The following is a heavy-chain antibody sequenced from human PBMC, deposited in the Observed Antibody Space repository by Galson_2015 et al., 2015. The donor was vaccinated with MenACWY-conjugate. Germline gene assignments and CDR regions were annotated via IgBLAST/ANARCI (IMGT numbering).Heavy chain of an antibody. CDR2: IRSGGNNK. J-gene: IGHJ4*02. D-gene: IGHD3-16*01. Sequence: SLRLSCAASGFTFSTHGMHWVRQAPGKGLEWVAFIRSGGNNKYYADSVKGRFTTSRDNSKKTLYLQMNNLRAEDTAVYYCVKDFSWGFDYWCQGTLVTVSS. CDR3: VKDFSWGFDY. CDR1: GFTFSTHG. V-gene: IGHV3-30*02.